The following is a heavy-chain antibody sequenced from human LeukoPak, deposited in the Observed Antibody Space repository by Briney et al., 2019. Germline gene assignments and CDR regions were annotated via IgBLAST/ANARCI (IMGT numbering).Heavy chain of an antibody. J-gene: IGHJ4*02. CDR2: ISGSGGST. Sequence: PGGSLRLSCAASGFTFSSYAMSWVRQAPGKGLEWVSAISGSGGSTYYADSVKGRFTISRDNSKNTLYLQMNSLRAEDTAVYYCARDDFYYDFWSGHTPPNYWGQGTLVTVSS. D-gene: IGHD3-3*01. CDR1: GFTFSSYA. V-gene: IGHV3-23*01. CDR3: ARDDFYYDFWSGHTPPNY.